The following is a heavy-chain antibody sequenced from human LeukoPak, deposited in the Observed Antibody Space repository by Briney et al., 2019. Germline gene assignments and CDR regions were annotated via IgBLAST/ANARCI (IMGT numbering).Heavy chain of an antibody. D-gene: IGHD6-13*01. CDR2: ISGSGAGT. V-gene: IGHV3-23*01. CDR1: GFTFSSYA. J-gene: IGHJ4*02. CDR3: ETNTSSWSFDY. Sequence: GWSLTLSCAASGFTFSSYAMSWVRQAPGKGLEWVAAISGSGAGTYYADSVKGRFTISRDNSKNTLSLPMHSLTAEHTAVYYCETNTSSWSFDYWGQGTLVTVST.